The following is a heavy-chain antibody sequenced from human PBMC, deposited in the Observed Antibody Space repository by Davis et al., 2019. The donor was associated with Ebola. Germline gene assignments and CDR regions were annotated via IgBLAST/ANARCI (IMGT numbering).Heavy chain of an antibody. CDR3: ARLIRNPINYYMDV. CDR2: IYPGDSDT. J-gene: IGHJ6*03. V-gene: IGHV5-51*01. Sequence: PGGSLRLSCTGSGYTFTTYWIAWVRQMPGKGLEWMGIIYPGDSDTKYSPSFQGQVTISVDKSINTAYLQWSSLKASDTAMYFCARLIRNPINYYMDVWGKGTTVTVSS. D-gene: IGHD2-21*01. CDR1: GYTFTTYW.